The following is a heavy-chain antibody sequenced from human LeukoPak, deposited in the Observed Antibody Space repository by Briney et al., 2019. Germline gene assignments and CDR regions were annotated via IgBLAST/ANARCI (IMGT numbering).Heavy chain of an antibody. CDR3: ARHEMEGNSGLDY. CDR2: INHSGST. J-gene: IGHJ4*02. CDR1: GGSFSGYY. Sequence: SETLSLTCAVYGGSFSGYYWSWIRQPPGKGLEWIGEINHSGSTNYNPSLKSRVTISVDTSKNQFSLKLSSVTAADTAVYYCARHEMEGNSGLDYWGQGTLVTVSS. V-gene: IGHV4-34*01. D-gene: IGHD4-23*01.